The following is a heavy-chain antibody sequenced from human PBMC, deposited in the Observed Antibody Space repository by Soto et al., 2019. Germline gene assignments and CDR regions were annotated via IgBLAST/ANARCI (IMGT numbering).Heavy chain of an antibody. J-gene: IGHJ4*02. Sequence: QLQLQESGPGLVKPSETLSLTCTVSVGSISSSSYYWGWIRQPPGKGLEWIGSIYYSGSTYYNPSLKSRVTIAEDTSTNLFSSMPSSVPAADTTVYYCASRGSATVVTSRYFDYWGQGTLVTVSS. CDR1: VGSISSSSYY. CDR3: ASRGSATVVTSRYFDY. V-gene: IGHV4-39*01. D-gene: IGHD4-17*01. CDR2: IYYSGST.